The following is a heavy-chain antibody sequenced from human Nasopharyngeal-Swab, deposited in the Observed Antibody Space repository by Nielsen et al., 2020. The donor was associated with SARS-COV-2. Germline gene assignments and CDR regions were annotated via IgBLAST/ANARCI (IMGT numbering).Heavy chain of an antibody. D-gene: IGHD3-10*01. CDR3: ARVIVLWFGELFSPFDY. CDR1: GFTFSSYS. V-gene: IGHV3-21*01. J-gene: IGHJ4*02. Sequence: GGSLRLSCAASGFTFSSYSMNWVRQAPGKGLEWVSSISSSSSYIYYADSVKGRFTISRDNAKNSLYLQMNSLRAEDTAVYYCARVIVLWFGELFSPFDYWGQGTLVTVSS. CDR2: ISSSSSYI.